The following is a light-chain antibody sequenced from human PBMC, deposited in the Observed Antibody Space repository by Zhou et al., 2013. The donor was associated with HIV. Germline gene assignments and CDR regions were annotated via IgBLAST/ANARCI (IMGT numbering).Light chain of an antibody. CDR2: GAS. V-gene: IGKV3-15*01. J-gene: IGKJ4*01. CDR1: QILSSN. Sequence: EIVMTQSPATLSVSPGERATLSCRASQILSSNLAWYQQKPGQAPRLLIYGASTRATGIPARFSGSGSETEFTLTISSLQSEDFAVYYCQQYNSWPLTFGGGTKVEIK. CDR3: QQYNSWPLT.